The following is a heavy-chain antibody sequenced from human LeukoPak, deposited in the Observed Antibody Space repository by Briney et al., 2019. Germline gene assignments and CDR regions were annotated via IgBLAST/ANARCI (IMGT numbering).Heavy chain of an antibody. CDR2: IKQDGSEK. D-gene: IGHD6-19*01. J-gene: IGHJ4*02. Sequence: PGGSLRLSCAASGFTFSSYWMSWVRQAPGKGLEWVANIKQDGSEKYYVDSVQGRFTISRDNAKNSLYLQMNSLRAEDTAVYYCARDRIAVAGGAFDYWGQGTLVTVSS. CDR3: ARDRIAVAGGAFDY. CDR1: GFTFSSYW. V-gene: IGHV3-7*01.